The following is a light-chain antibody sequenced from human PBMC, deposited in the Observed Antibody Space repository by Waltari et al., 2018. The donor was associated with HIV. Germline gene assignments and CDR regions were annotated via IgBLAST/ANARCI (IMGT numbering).Light chain of an antibody. J-gene: IGKJ3*01. Sequence: DIQMTQSPSSLSASVGDRVTITCRASQGIGISLAWYQQKPGKVPTLLIYAASTLHSGVPSRFRGSRSGTDFTLTISSLQPEDFATYYCQKYNSAPLTFGPGTKVDVK. CDR2: AAS. V-gene: IGKV1-27*01. CDR3: QKYNSAPLT. CDR1: QGIGIS.